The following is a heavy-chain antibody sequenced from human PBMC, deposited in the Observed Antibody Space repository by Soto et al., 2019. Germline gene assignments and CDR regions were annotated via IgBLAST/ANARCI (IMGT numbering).Heavy chain of an antibody. CDR1: GFTFSSYD. CDR3: ARWGITIFTATYYGMDV. V-gene: IGHV3-13*01. D-gene: IGHD3-3*01. CDR2: IGTAGDT. J-gene: IGHJ6*02. Sequence: VGSLRLSCAASGFTFSSYDMHWVRQATGKGLEWVSAIGTAGDTYYPGSVKGRFTISRENAKNSLYLQMNSLRAEDTAVYYCARWGITIFTATYYGMDVWGQGTTVTVSS.